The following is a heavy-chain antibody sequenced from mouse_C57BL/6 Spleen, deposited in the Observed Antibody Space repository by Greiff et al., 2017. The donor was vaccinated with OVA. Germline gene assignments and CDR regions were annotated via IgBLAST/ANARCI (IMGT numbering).Heavy chain of an antibody. J-gene: IGHJ3*01. CDR3: ASRGNSTGFAY. Sequence: DVQLQESGPVLVKPGASVKMSCKASGYTFTDYYMNWVKQSHGKSLEWIGVINPYNGGTSYNQKFKGKATLTVDKSSSTAYMELNSLTSEDSAVYYCASRGNSTGFAYWGQGTLVTVSA. CDR2: INPYNGGT. D-gene: IGHD2-1*01. CDR1: GYTFTDYY. V-gene: IGHV1-19*01.